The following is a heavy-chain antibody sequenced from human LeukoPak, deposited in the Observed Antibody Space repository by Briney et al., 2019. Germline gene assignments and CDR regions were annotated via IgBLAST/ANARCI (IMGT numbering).Heavy chain of an antibody. Sequence: PSETLSLTCAVYGGSFSGYYWSWIRQPPGKGLEWIGEINHSGSTNYNPSLKSRVTISVDKSKNQFSLKLSSVTAADTAVYYCASGLVRLNDAFDIWGQGTMVIVSS. CDR2: INHSGST. CDR3: ASGLVRLNDAFDI. J-gene: IGHJ3*02. CDR1: GGSFSGYY. V-gene: IGHV4-34*01. D-gene: IGHD6-6*01.